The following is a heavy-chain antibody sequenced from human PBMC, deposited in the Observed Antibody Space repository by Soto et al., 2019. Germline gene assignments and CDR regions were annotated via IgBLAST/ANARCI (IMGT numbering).Heavy chain of an antibody. Sequence: ASVKVSCKASGYSFSDYAIHWVRQAPGEGLEWVGWIHPGIVNTKYSQAFQGRVTFNRDTSSNTAYMELSSLRSEDTAVYYCATHPVRGVITLQMDVWGQGTTVTVSS. J-gene: IGHJ6*02. CDR3: ATHPVRGVITLQMDV. CDR2: IHPGIVNT. CDR1: GYSFSDYA. D-gene: IGHD3-10*01. V-gene: IGHV1-3*01.